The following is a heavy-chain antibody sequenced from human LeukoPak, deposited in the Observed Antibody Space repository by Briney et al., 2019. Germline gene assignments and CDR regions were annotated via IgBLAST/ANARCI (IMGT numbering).Heavy chain of an antibody. J-gene: IGHJ4*02. Sequence: GRSLRLSCAASGFTFSSYGMHWVRQAPGKGLEWVAVISYDGSNKYYADSVKGRFTISRDNSKNTLYLQMNSLRAEDTAVYYCAKGLQTLAAGTPPIAIDYWGQGTLVTVSS. CDR2: ISYDGSNK. CDR1: GFTFSSYG. CDR3: AKGLQTLAAGTPPIAIDY. V-gene: IGHV3-30*18. D-gene: IGHD6-19*01.